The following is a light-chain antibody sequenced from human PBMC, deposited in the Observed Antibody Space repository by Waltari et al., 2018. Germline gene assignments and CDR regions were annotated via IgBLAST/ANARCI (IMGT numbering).Light chain of an antibody. Sequence: DIVMTQSPDSLAVSLGERATINCKSSQSLLYRSNNKNYLAWYQQKPGQPPKLLIYWASARESGVPDRFSGSGSGTDFTLTISSLQAEDVAVYYYHQFWTTPYTFGQGTKLEIK. V-gene: IGKV4-1*01. CDR1: QSLLYRSNNKNY. CDR2: WAS. J-gene: IGKJ2*01. CDR3: HQFWTTPYT.